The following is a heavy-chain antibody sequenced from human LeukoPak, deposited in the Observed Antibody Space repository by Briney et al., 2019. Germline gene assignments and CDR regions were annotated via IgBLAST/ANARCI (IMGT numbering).Heavy chain of an antibody. Sequence: PGGSLRLSCAASWFTVSSNYMSWVRQAPGKGLEWVSVIYSGGSTYYADSVKGRFTISRDNSKNTLYLQMNSLRAEDTAVYYCARDRGYCSSTSCYRWFDPWGQGTLVTVSS. CDR3: ARDRGYCSSTSCYRWFDP. V-gene: IGHV3-53*01. J-gene: IGHJ5*02. CDR2: IYSGGST. D-gene: IGHD2-2*02. CDR1: WFTVSSNY.